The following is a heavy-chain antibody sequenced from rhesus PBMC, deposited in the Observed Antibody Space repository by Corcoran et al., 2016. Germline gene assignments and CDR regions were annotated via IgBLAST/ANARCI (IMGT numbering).Heavy chain of an antibody. D-gene: IGHD4-23*01. CDR1: GYTFTDYY. V-gene: IGHV1S2*01. CDR3: ARDSPYRDKYFDL. J-gene: IGHJ2*01. CDR2: INPYNGKK. Sequence: QVQLVQSGAEVKKPGSSVKVSCKASGYTFTDYYMHGVRQAPRQGLEWMGWINPYNGKKKYEQTCKGRVTMTRDTSTRTDYMELSSLRSEDTAVYYCARDSPYRDKYFDLWGPGTPITISS.